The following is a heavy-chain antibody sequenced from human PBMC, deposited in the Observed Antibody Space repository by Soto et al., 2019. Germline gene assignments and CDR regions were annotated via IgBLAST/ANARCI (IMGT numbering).Heavy chain of an antibody. CDR2: ISYDGSNK. J-gene: IGHJ5*02. V-gene: IGHV3-30-3*01. CDR3: AREESEYSYDL. Sequence: QVQLVESGGGVVQPGRSLRLSCAASGFTFSSYAMHWVRQAPGKGLEWVAVISYDGSNKYYADSVKGRFTISRDNSQNTLYLQMNSLRAEDTAVYYCAREESEYSYDLWGQGTLVTVSS. CDR1: GFTFSSYA. D-gene: IGHD5-18*01.